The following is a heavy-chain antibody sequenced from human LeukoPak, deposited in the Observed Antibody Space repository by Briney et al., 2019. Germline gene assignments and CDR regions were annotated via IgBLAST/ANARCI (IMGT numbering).Heavy chain of an antibody. J-gene: IGHJ4*02. V-gene: IGHV3-23*01. Sequence: GGSLRLSCAASGFTFSSYAMSWVRQAPGKGLEWVSSIRSSGGSTFYADSVRGRFTISRDNSKDTLYLQMNSLRGEDTAVYYCAKSSYYDTSGSYREYYFDYWGQGALVTVSS. CDR1: GFTFSSYA. D-gene: IGHD3-22*01. CDR2: IRSSGGST. CDR3: AKSSYYDTSGSYREYYFDY.